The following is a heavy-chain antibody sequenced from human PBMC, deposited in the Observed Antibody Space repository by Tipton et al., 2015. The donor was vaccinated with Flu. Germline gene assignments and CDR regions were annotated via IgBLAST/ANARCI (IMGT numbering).Heavy chain of an antibody. V-gene: IGHV4-34*01. CDR2: INHSGST. J-gene: IGHJ5*02. CDR3: ARGRHDFWSGYPNREFDP. Sequence: LRLSCAAYGGSLSGYYWSWIRQPPGKGLGWIGEINHSGSTNYNPSLKGRVTISVDTSKNQFSLKLSSVTAADTAVYYCARGRHDFWSGYPNREFDPWGQGTLVTVSS. CDR1: GGSLSGYY. D-gene: IGHD3-3*01.